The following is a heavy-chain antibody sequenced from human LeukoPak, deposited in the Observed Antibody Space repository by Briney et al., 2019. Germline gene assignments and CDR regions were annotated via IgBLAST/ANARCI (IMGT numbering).Heavy chain of an antibody. D-gene: IGHD6-13*01. J-gene: IGHJ3*02. V-gene: IGHV1-2*02. CDR2: INPNSGGT. CDR1: GYTFTGYY. CDR3: ARDRDSSSWYQRDAFDI. Sequence: VASVTVSFTASGYTFTGYYMHWVRQAPGQGLEWMGWINPNSGGTNYAQKFQGRVTMTRDTSISTAYMELSRLRSDDTAVYYCARDRDSSSWYQRDAFDIWGQGTMVTVSS.